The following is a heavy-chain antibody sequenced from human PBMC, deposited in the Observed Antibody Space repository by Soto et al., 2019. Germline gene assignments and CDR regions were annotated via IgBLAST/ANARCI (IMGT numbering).Heavy chain of an antibody. Sequence: GGSLRLSCGASGFDFNNYWMHWVRQDPGKGLVWVSRINGDGSDTKYADSVKGRFTISRDNAKKTVYLQMNSLRAEDTAVYYCARDQTTGDWFDAWGQGTLVTVSS. CDR1: GFDFNNYW. J-gene: IGHJ5*02. V-gene: IGHV3-74*03. D-gene: IGHD4-17*01. CDR3: ARDQTTGDWFDA. CDR2: INGDGSDT.